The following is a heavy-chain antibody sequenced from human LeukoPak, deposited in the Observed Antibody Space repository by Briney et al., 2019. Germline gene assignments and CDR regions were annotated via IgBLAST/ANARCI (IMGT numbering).Heavy chain of an antibody. J-gene: IGHJ4*02. D-gene: IGHD4-17*01. V-gene: IGHV3-53*01. CDR3: ARDADYGVYDY. Sequence: GGSLRLSCAASGFTASSNYMSWVRQAPGKGLEWVSVIYSGGSTYYADSVKGRFTISRDNSKNTLYLQMNSLRAEDTAVYYCARDADYGVYDYWGQGTLVTVSS. CDR1: GFTASSNY. CDR2: IYSGGST.